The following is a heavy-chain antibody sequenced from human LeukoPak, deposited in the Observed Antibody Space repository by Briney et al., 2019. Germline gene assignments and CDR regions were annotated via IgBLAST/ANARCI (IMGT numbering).Heavy chain of an antibody. CDR3: ASLSEKYYYDSSGYYGFDY. J-gene: IGHJ4*02. CDR1: GGSVSDYY. Sequence: PSETLSLTCTISGGSVSDYYWSWIRQSPGKGLEWIGYIYHTGSTSYSPSLRSRVTISVDTSKNQFSLRLSSVTAADTAVYYCASLSEKYYYDSSGYYGFDYWGQGTLVTVSS. CDR2: IYHTGST. D-gene: IGHD3-22*01. V-gene: IGHV4-59*08.